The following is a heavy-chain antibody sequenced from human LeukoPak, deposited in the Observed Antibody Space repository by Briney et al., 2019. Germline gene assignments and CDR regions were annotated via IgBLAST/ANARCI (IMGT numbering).Heavy chain of an antibody. CDR1: GFTFSSYE. CDR3: AVGAKGNDN. Sequence: PGGSLRLSCAASGFTFSSYEMNWVRQAPGKGLEWVSYISSSGSTIYYADSVKGRFTISRGNAKNSLYLQMNSLRAEDTAVYYCAVGAKGNDNWGQGTLVTVSS. J-gene: IGHJ4*02. V-gene: IGHV3-48*03. CDR2: ISSSGSTI. D-gene: IGHD1-26*01.